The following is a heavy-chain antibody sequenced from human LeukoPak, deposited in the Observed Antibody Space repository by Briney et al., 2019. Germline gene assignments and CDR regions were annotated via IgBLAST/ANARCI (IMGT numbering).Heavy chain of an antibody. D-gene: IGHD1-26*01. CDR1: GFTVSSNY. Sequence: GGSLRLSCAASGFTVSSNYMSWVRQAPGKGLEWVSVIYSGGSTYYADSVKGRFTISRDNSKNTLYLQMNSLRAEDTAVYYCAITYSGSCHDYWGQGTPVTVSS. V-gene: IGHV3-66*01. J-gene: IGHJ4*02. CDR2: IYSGGST. CDR3: AITYSGSCHDY.